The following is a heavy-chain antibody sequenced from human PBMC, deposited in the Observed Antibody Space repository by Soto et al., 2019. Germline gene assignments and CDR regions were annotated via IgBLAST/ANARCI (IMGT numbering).Heavy chain of an antibody. CDR3: ARLCTGSTSCYTYYYYGMDV. V-gene: IGHV5-51*01. J-gene: IGHJ6*02. CDR1: GYSFTSYW. D-gene: IGHD2-2*01. Sequence: PGESLKISCKGSGYSFTSYWIGWVRQMSGKGLEWMGIIYPGDSDTRYSPSFQGQVTISADKSISTAYLQWSSLKASDTAMYYCARLCTGSTSCYTYYYYGMDVWGQGTTVTVSS. CDR2: IYPGDSDT.